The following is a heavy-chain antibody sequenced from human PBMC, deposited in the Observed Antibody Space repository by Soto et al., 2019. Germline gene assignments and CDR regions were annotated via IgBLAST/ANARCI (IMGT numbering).Heavy chain of an antibody. Sequence: GGSLRLSCAASGFTFSSYSMNWVRQAPGKGLEWVSYISSSSSTIYYADSVKGRFTISRDNSKNTLYLQMNSLRTADTAVYYCAIDLSFFYCYYGMDVWGQGTTVTSP. J-gene: IGHJ6*02. CDR3: AIDLSFFYCYYGMDV. D-gene: IGHD3-3*02. CDR2: ISSSSSTI. V-gene: IGHV3-48*01. CDR1: GFTFSSYS.